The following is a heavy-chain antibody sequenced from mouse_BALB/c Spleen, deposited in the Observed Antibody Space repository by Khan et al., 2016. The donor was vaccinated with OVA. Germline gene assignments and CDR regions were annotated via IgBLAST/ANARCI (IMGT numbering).Heavy chain of an antibody. CDR1: GYSITSGYN. Sequence: EVQLQESGPDLVKPSQSLSLTCTVTGYSITSGYNWHWIRQFPGNKLELMGYIHFSGSTSYHPSLKSRISITRDTSKNQFFLQLNYVTTEYTSTYYCAGGFPTYWGQGTLVTVSA. V-gene: IGHV3-1*02. CDR3: AGGFPTY. J-gene: IGHJ3*01. CDR2: IHFSGST.